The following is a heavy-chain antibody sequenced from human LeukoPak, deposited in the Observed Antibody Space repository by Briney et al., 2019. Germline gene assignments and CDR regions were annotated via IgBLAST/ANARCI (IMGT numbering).Heavy chain of an antibody. Sequence: SGSGGTTYYVDSVKGRFTISRDNSKNTLYLQMNSLRAEDTAVYYCAKDLREVTPNRFDFWGQGILVTVSS. V-gene: IGHV3-23*01. D-gene: IGHD2-21*02. CDR2: SGSGGTT. CDR3: AKDLREVTPNRFDF. J-gene: IGHJ4*02.